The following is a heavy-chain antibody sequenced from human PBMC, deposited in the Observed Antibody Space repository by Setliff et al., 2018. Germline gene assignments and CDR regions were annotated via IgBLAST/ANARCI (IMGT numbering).Heavy chain of an antibody. J-gene: IGHJ4*02. CDR1: GYTFTAFG. V-gene: IGHV1-18*01. D-gene: IGHD5-18*01. CDR3: AILDTNVGFDY. CDR2: ISAYTGNT. Sequence: GASVKVSCKGSGYTFTAFGIDWVREVPGQGLEWMGWISAYTGNTKYAQKFHDRVTVTTDTSTATAYMELRSLRSDDTAVYYCAILDTNVGFDYWGQGTLVTVSS.